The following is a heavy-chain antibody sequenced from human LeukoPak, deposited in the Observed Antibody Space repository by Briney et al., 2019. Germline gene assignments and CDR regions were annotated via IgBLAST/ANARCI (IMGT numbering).Heavy chain of an antibody. CDR3: ARLDSSRDWFDP. CDR1: GGSIISSSGYY. V-gene: IGHV4-61*05. D-gene: IGHD6-13*01. J-gene: IGHJ5*02. Sequence: SETLSLTCTVSGGSIISSSGYYWGWIRQPPGKGLEWIGYIYYSGSTNYNPSLKSRVTISVDTSKNQFSLKLSSVTAADTAVYYCARLDSSRDWFDPWGQGTLVTVSS. CDR2: IYYSGST.